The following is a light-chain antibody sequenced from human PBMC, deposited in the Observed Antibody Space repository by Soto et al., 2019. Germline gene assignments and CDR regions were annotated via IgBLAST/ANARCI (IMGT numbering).Light chain of an antibody. J-gene: IGLJ1*01. V-gene: IGLV1-40*01. CDR2: ANN. Sequence: QSVLTQPPSVSGAPGQRVTISCTGSSSNIGAGYDVHWYQHLPGTAPKLLIYANNNRPSGVPDRFSGSKSGTSASLAITGVQAEDEADYYCQSYDSSLSEVFGTGTKLTVL. CDR3: QSYDSSLSEV. CDR1: SSNIGAGYD.